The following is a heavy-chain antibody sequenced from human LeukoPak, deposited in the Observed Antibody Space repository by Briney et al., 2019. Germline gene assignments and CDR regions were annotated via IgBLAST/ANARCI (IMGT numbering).Heavy chain of an antibody. CDR2: MNPNSGNT. D-gene: IGHD2-2*01. CDR1: GYTFTSYD. CDR3: ARDSYQLLPFDY. J-gene: IGHJ4*02. Sequence: ASVKVSCKASGYTFTSYDINWVRQATGQGLEWMGWMNPNSGNTGYAQKFQGRVTMTRNTSISTAYMELSSLRSEDTAVYYCARDSYQLLPFDYWGQGTLVTVSS. V-gene: IGHV1-8*01.